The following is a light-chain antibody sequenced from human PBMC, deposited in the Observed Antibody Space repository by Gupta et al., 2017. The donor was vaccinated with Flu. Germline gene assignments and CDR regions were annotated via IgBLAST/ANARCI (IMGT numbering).Light chain of an antibody. J-gene: IGKJ4*01. CDR3: QQYDYLFLT. Sequence: EIVLTQSPGTLTLSPGEKATLSCRASQSVTSSHLTWYQQKPGQAPRLLIYGASSRATGVPDRFGGSGSGTDFTLTISRLEPEDFAVYYCQQYDYLFLTFGGGTKVEIK. CDR1: QSVTSSH. V-gene: IGKV3-20*01. CDR2: GAS.